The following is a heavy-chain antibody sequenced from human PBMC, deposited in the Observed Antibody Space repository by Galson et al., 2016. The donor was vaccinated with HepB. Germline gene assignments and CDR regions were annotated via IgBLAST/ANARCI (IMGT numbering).Heavy chain of an antibody. CDR1: GFTFNSYA. J-gene: IGHJ4*02. Sequence: SLRLSCAGSGFTFNSYAMNWVRQAPGKGLEWISLISDNGHATYYADPVRGRFSIARDNSKNTLYLQMNSLRADDTAVYYCAKCPPGTRGSLDSWGQGTLVT. CDR3: AKCPPGTRGSLDS. CDR2: ISDNGHAT. V-gene: IGHV3-23*01. D-gene: IGHD1-14*01.